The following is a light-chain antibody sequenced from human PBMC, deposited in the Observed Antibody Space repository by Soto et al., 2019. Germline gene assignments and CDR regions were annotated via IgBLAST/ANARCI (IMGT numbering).Light chain of an antibody. V-gene: IGLV2-14*01. CDR2: EVG. CDR3: ISYTSSSTWV. CDR1: SSDVGGYNY. J-gene: IGLJ3*02. Sequence: QSALTQPASVSGSPGQSITISCTGTSSDVGGYNYVSWFQQHPGKAPKVMIYEVGNRPSGVSNRFSGSKSGNTASLTISGLQVEDEADYYCISYTSSSTWVFGGGTKLTVL.